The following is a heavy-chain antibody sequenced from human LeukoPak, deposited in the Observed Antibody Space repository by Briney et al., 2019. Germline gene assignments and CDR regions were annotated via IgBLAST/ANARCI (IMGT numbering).Heavy chain of an antibody. J-gene: IGHJ6*02. V-gene: IGHV3-23*01. Sequence: PGGSLRLSCSSSGFTLGSFSMNSVPQAPGKVLEWVPPIYPSGDSTYYADSVNGRFTISRDNSKNTLYLQMNSLRAEGTAVHHCARAEGVAPPNYYYYGMDVWGQGTTVTVSS. CDR2: IYPSGDST. CDR3: ARAEGVAPPNYYYYGMDV. D-gene: IGHD2-15*01. CDR1: GFTLGSFS.